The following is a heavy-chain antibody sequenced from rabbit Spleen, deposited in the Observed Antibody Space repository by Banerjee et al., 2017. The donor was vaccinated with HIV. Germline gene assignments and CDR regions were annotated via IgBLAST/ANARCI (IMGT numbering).Heavy chain of an antibody. CDR3: ARDGSGSDVFFEL. CDR1: GFSFSSSYW. CDR2: TIAGSSGST. J-gene: IGHJ4*01. D-gene: IGHD1-1*01. V-gene: IGHV1S45*01. Sequence: QEQLVESGGDLVKPEGSLTLTCTASGFSFSSSYWMCWVRQAPGKGLEWIGCTIAGSSGSTYYASWAKGRFTITSSTSLNTVTLQLTSLTAADTATYFCARDGSGSDVFFELWGQGTLVTVS.